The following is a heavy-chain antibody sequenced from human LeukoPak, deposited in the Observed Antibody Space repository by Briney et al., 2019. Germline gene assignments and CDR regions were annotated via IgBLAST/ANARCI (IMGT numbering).Heavy chain of an antibody. CDR1: GFTFSDYG. CDR2: IRSGSRTM. Sequence: GGSLRLSCVASGFTFSDYGMNWVRQAPGKGLEWVAHIRSGSRTMHYADSVKGRFTISRDNAKNSLYLQMNSLRAEDTAVYYCARDSPQALAILHAFDIWGHGTMVTVSS. CDR3: ARDSPQALAILHAFDI. D-gene: IGHD5-12*01. V-gene: IGHV3-48*01. J-gene: IGHJ3*02.